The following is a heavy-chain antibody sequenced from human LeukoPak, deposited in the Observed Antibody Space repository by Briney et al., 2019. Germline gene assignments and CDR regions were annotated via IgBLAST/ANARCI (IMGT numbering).Heavy chain of an antibody. CDR3: ARQIEGGYHAFDI. V-gene: IGHV3-74*01. CDR1: GFSFSNYC. CDR2: ISRDGSST. D-gene: IGHD3-16*02. Sequence: PGGSLRLSCAASGFSFSNYCMHWVRQAPGKGLVWVSRISRDGSSTIYADSVKGRFTISRDNARDTLYLQMSSLRAEDTAVYYCARQIEGGYHAFDIWGQGTMVPVSS. J-gene: IGHJ3*02.